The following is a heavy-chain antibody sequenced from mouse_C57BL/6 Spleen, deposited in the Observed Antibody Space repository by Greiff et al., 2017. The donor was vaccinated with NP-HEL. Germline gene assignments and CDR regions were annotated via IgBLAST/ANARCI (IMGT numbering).Heavy chain of an antibody. J-gene: IGHJ1*03. D-gene: IGHD4-1*01. Sequence: VQLKESEGGLVQPGSSMKLSCTASGFTFSDYYMAWVRQVPEKGLEWVANINYDGSSTYYLDSLKSRFIISRDNAKNILYLQMSSLKSEDTATYYCARAGSDWYFDVWGTGTTVTVSS. V-gene: IGHV5-16*01. CDR1: GFTFSDYY. CDR2: INYDGSST. CDR3: ARAGSDWYFDV.